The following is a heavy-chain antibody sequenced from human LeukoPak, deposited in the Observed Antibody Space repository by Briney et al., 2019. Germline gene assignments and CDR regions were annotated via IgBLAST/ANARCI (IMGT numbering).Heavy chain of an antibody. CDR1: GYTFTSYY. CDR2: INPSGGST. Sequence: ASVKVSCKASGYTFTSYYMHWVRQAPGQGLEWMGIINPSGGSTSYAQKFQGRVTMTRDMSTSTVYMELSSLRSEDTAVYYCARETLEIVDQDAFDIWGQGTMVTVSS. J-gene: IGHJ3*02. CDR3: ARETLEIVDQDAFDI. V-gene: IGHV1-46*01. D-gene: IGHD3-22*01.